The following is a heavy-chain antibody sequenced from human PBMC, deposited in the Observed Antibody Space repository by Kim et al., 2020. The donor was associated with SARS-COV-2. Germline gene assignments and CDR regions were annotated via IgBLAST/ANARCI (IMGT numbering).Heavy chain of an antibody. CDR2: IGPYFGMA. Sequence: ASVKVSCKASGDSFTSYAISWVRQAPGQGLEWMGGIGPYFGMANYAQTFKDRITMTTDISTSTAYLELSSLRSGDTAVYYCARGGGGAQYYFDYGGQG. CDR3: ARGGGGAQYYFDY. CDR1: GDSFTSYA. D-gene: IGHD3-16*01. V-gene: IGHV1-18*01. J-gene: IGHJ4*02.